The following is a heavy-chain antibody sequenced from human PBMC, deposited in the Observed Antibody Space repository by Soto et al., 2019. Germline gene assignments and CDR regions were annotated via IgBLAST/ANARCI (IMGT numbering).Heavy chain of an antibody. Sequence: QITLKESGPTLVKPTQTLTLTCTFSGFSLSTSGVGVGWIRQPPGKALEWLALIYWDDDKRYSPSLKSRLTITKDTSKNQVVLTMTNMDPVDTATYYCAHSSANGVGIAAAGSNWFDPWGQGTLVTVSS. V-gene: IGHV2-5*02. D-gene: IGHD6-13*01. J-gene: IGHJ5*02. CDR2: IYWDDDK. CDR1: GFSLSTSGVG. CDR3: AHSSANGVGIAAAGSNWFDP.